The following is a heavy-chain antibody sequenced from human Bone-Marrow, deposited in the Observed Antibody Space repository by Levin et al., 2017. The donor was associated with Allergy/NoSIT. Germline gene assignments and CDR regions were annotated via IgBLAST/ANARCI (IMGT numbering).Heavy chain of an antibody. V-gene: IGHV4-31*03. CDR2: IFRGGTT. J-gene: IGHJ4*02. CDR1: GGSVSSGGFY. D-gene: IGHD4-17*01. CDR3: AREDAYGESDY. Sequence: SSQTLSLPCSVSGGSVSSGGFYCNWIRQHPEKGLEWIGHIFRGGTTYYNPSLKSRAVISEDTSKNQFSLKLTSVTAADTAVYYCAREDAYGESDYWGQGIVVTVSS.